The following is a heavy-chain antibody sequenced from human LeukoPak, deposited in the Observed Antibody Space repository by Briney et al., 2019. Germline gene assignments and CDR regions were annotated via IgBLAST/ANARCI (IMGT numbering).Heavy chain of an antibody. CDR2: IRNDGSNQ. J-gene: IGHJ4*02. CDR1: GLSFSNFG. CDR3: EAVAGVFDY. Sequence: GGSLRLSCRASGLSFSNFGMHWVRQAPGTGLEWVAFIRNDGSNQYYADSVKGRFTVSRDNSKNTTYLQMHSLRPEDTAVYYCEAVAGVFDYWGQGTLVTVSS. D-gene: IGHD6-19*01. V-gene: IGHV3-30*02.